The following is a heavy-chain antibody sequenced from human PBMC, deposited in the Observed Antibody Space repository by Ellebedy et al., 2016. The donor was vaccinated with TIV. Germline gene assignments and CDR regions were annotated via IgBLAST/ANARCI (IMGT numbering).Heavy chain of an antibody. J-gene: IGHJ5*02. CDR1: GGTFSSYA. CDR3: AAASSSGYYYWFDP. CDR2: ISAYNGNT. V-gene: IGHV1-18*01. D-gene: IGHD3-22*01. Sequence: ASVKVSCXASGGTFSSYAISWVRQAPGQGLEWMGWISAYNGNTNYAQKLQGRVTMTTDTSTSTAYMELSSLRSEDTAVYYCAAASSSGYYYWFDPWGQGTLVTVSS.